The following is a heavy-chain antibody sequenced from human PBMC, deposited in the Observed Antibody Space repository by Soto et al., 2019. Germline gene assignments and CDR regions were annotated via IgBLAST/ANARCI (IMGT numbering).Heavy chain of an antibody. CDR1: GFTFSNYW. J-gene: IGHJ4*02. D-gene: IGHD3-22*01. CDR3: ARAPDGSGSYYYFDF. Sequence: GGSLRLSCVASGFTFSNYWMSWVRQAPGKGLQWVANINRDGSEKYYVDSLKGRFTISRDNAENSLYLEMNTLRAEDTAVYYCARAPDGSGSYYYFDFWGQGALVTVSS. V-gene: IGHV3-7*03. CDR2: INRDGSEK.